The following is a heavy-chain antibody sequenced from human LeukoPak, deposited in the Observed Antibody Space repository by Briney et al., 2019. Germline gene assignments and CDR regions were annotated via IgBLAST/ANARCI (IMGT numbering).Heavy chain of an antibody. CDR1: GFTFSSYA. CDR2: ISYDGSNK. V-gene: IGHV3-30-3*01. CDR3: AREWMALRLAFDY. D-gene: IGHD4-17*01. J-gene: IGHJ4*02. Sequence: GRSLRLSCAASGFTFSSYATHWVRQAPGKGLEWVAVISYDGSNKYYADSVKGRFTISRDNSKNTLYLQMNSLRAEDTAVYYCAREWMALRLAFDYWGQGTLVTVSS.